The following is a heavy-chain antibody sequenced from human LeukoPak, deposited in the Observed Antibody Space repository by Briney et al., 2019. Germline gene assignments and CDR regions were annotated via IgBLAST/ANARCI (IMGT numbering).Heavy chain of an antibody. CDR3: ARLAAAVDAFDI. CDR1: GFTFSSYS. CDR2: ISSSSSTI. Sequence: PGGSLRLSCAASGFTFSSYSMNWVRQAPGKGLEWVSYISSSSSTIYYADSVKGRFTISRDNAKNLLYLQMNSLRAEDTAVYYCARLAAAVDAFDIWGQGTMVTVSS. V-gene: IGHV3-48*01. D-gene: IGHD6-13*01. J-gene: IGHJ3*02.